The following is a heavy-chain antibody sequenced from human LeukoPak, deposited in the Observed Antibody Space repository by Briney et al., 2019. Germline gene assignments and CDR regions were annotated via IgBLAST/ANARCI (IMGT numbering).Heavy chain of an antibody. CDR3: ARGVPARYGVDV. CDR1: GFTFSSYS. Sequence: GGSLRLSCAASGFTFSSYSMNWVRQAPGKGLEWVSSISSSSSYIYYADSVKGRFTISRDNAKNSLYLQMNSLRAEDTAVYYCARGVPARYGVDVWGQGTTVTVSS. V-gene: IGHV3-21*01. J-gene: IGHJ6*02. D-gene: IGHD2-2*01. CDR2: ISSSSSYI.